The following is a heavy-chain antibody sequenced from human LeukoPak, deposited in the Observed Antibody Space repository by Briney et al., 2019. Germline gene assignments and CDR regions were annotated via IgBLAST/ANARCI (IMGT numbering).Heavy chain of an antibody. CDR2: INHSGGT. V-gene: IGHV4-34*01. CDR1: GGSFSGNN. CDR3: ARDRTTVTKKGNWFDP. D-gene: IGHD4-17*01. Sequence: SETLSLTCAVYGGSFSGNNWSWIRQPPGKGLEWIGKINHSGGTNYNPSLKSRVTISVDTSKNQFSLKLSSVTAADTAVYYCARDRTTVTKKGNWFDPWGQGTLVTVSS. J-gene: IGHJ5*02.